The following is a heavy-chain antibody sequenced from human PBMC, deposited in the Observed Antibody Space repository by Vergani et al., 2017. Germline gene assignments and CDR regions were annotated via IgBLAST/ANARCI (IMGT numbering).Heavy chain of an antibody. J-gene: IGHJ4*02. D-gene: IGHD3-9*01. Sequence: QVQVVQSGAEVKKSGASVKVSCKTSGYTFSNYYMHWVRQAPGQGLEWMGIINPSGGHTNYAQKFQGRVTMTRDTSTSTVYMELSSLRSEDTAIYYCAREDYGILTGYRYWGQGTLGTVSA. CDR3: AREDYGILTGYRY. CDR2: INPSGGHT. CDR1: GYTFSNYY. V-gene: IGHV1-46*03.